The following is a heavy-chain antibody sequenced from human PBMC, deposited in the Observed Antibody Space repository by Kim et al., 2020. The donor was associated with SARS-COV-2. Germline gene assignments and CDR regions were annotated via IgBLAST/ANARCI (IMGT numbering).Heavy chain of an antibody. Sequence: GGSLRLSCAASGFTFSRYGMHWVRQAPGKGLEWVALISYDGSIEYYVDSVKGRFTISRDNSKNTLYLQMNSLRAEDTAVFYCAKESTAVYTEGMDVWGQGTTVTVSS. CDR1: GFTFSRYG. J-gene: IGHJ6*02. V-gene: IGHV3-30*18. CDR3: AKESTAVYTEGMDV. CDR2: ISYDGSIE. D-gene: IGHD4-4*01.